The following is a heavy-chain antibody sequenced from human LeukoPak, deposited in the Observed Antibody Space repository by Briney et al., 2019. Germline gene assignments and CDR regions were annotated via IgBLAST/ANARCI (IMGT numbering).Heavy chain of an antibody. V-gene: IGHV4-39*07. Sequence: SETLSLTCTVSGGSISSSSYYWGWIRQPPGKGLEWIGSTYYSGSTYYNPSLKSRVTISVDTSKNQFSLKLSSVTAADTAVYYCARESRNYDILTGYYRAAPDYWGQGTLVTVSS. D-gene: IGHD3-9*01. CDR1: GGSISSSSYY. CDR2: TYYSGST. CDR3: ARESRNYDILTGYYRAAPDY. J-gene: IGHJ4*02.